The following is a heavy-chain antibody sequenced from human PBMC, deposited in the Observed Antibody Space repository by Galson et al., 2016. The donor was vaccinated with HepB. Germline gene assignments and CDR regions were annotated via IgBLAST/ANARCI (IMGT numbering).Heavy chain of an antibody. Sequence: SLRLSCAASGFAFSGSAMHWVRQAPGKGLEWVAAISYHGSDKYYADSVKGRVTISRDNSNNTLYLQMTSLSPEDTAVYYCARDWSYYYYYGMDVWGQGTTVTVS. D-gene: IGHD3-3*01. V-gene: IGHV3-30-3*01. CDR1: GFAFSGSA. CDR3: ARDWSYYYYYGMDV. CDR2: ISYHGSDK. J-gene: IGHJ6*02.